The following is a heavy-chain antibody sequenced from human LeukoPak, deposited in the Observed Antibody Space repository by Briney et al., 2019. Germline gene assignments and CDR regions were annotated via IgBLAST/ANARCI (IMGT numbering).Heavy chain of an antibody. CDR2: ISGSGGST. CDR3: AREGALTVTKDAFDI. D-gene: IGHD4-17*01. V-gene: IGHV3-23*01. Sequence: GGSLRLSCAASGFTFSSYGMSWVRQAPGKVLEWVSAISGSGGSTYYADSVKGRFTISRDNAKNPLYLQMNSLRAEDTAVYYCAREGALTVTKDAFDIWGQGTMVTVSS. J-gene: IGHJ3*02. CDR1: GFTFSSYG.